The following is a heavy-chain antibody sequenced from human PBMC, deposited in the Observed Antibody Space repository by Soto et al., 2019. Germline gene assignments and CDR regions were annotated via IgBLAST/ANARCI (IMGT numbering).Heavy chain of an antibody. J-gene: IGHJ4*02. CDR3: ARDRGILTGYQHYYFDY. Sequence: QVQLVQSGAEVKKPGSSVKVSCKASGGTFSSYAISWVRQAPGQGLEWMGGIIPIFGTANYAQQFQGRVTITAGESTSTAYMELSSLRSEDTAVYYCARDRGILTGYQHYYFDYWGQGTLVTVSS. CDR2: IIPIFGTA. D-gene: IGHD3-9*01. V-gene: IGHV1-69*01. CDR1: GGTFSSYA.